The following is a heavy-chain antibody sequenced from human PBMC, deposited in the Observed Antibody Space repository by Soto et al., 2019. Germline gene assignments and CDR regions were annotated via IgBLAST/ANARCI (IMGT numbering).Heavy chain of an antibody. Sequence: GGSLRLSCAASGFTFSSYAMHWVRQAPGKGLEWVAVISYDGSNKYYADSVKGRFTISRDNSKNTLYLQMNSLRAEDTAVYYCARGGPGTTVIDAFDIWGQGTMVTVSS. J-gene: IGHJ3*02. D-gene: IGHD4-4*01. V-gene: IGHV3-30-3*01. CDR3: ARGGPGTTVIDAFDI. CDR1: GFTFSSYA. CDR2: ISYDGSNK.